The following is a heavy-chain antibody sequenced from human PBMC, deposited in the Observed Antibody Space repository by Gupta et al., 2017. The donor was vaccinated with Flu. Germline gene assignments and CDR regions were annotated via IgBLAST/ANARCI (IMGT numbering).Heavy chain of an antibody. V-gene: IGHV3-21*01. D-gene: IGHD3-3*01. Sequence: SISSSSSYIYYADSVKGRFTISRDNAKNSLYLQMNSLRAEDTAVYYCARDLSGNTPYDFWSGYYLRSCAFDIWGQGTMVTVSS. J-gene: IGHJ3*02. CDR2: ISSSSSYI. CDR3: ARDLSGNTPYDFWSGYYLRSCAFDI.